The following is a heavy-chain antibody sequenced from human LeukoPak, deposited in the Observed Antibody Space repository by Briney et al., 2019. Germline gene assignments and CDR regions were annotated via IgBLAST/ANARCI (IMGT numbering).Heavy chain of an antibody. J-gene: IGHJ3*02. CDR3: AKDLGRGSGNAFDI. D-gene: IGHD3-10*01. CDR1: GFTFSSYA. CDR2: ISGSGGST. V-gene: IGHV3-23*01. Sequence: GGSRRLSCAASGFTFSSYAMSWVRQAPGKGLEWVSAISGSGGSTCYADSVKGRFTISRDNSRNTVYLQMSSLRAKDTAVYYCAKDLGRGSGNAFDIWGQGTMVTVSS.